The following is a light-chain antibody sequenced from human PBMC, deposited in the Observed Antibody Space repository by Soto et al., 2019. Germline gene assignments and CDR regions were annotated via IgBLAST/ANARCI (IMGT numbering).Light chain of an antibody. Sequence: EIVMTQSPATLSVSPGERATLSCRASQSVSSNLAWYQQKPGQAPRLLIYGASTRATGIPARFSGSGSGTEFTRGGGGGGGGGGGGGYCQQYNNWPRTFGQGTKLEIK. CDR1: QSVSSN. CDR2: GAS. V-gene: IGKV3-15*01. J-gene: IGKJ2*01. CDR3: QQYNNWPRT.